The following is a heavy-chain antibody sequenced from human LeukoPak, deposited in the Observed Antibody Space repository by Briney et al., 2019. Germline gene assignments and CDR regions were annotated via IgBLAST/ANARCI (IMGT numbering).Heavy chain of an antibody. Sequence: GGSLRLSCAASGFTFDDYAMHWVRQAPGKGLEWVSGISWNSGSIGYADSVKGRFTISRDNAKNSLYLQMNSLRAEDTALYYCARVLGPYGSKDAFDIWGQGTMVTVSS. CDR3: ARVLGPYGSKDAFDI. V-gene: IGHV3-9*01. J-gene: IGHJ3*02. CDR2: ISWNSGSI. CDR1: GFTFDDYA. D-gene: IGHD3-10*01.